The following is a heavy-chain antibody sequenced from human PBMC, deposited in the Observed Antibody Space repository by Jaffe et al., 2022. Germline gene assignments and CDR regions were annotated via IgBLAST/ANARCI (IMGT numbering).Heavy chain of an antibody. V-gene: IGHV4-39*01. CDR1: GGSISSSSYY. CDR2: IYYSGST. D-gene: IGHD6-19*01. CDR3: ARLKRQWLVFGKWFDP. Sequence: QLQLQESGPGLVKPSETLSLTCTVSGGSISSSSYYWGWIRQPPGKGLEWIGSIYYSGSTYYNPSLKSRVTISVDTSKNQFSLKLSSVTAADTAVYYCARLKRQWLVFGKWFDPWGQGTLVTVSS. J-gene: IGHJ5*02.